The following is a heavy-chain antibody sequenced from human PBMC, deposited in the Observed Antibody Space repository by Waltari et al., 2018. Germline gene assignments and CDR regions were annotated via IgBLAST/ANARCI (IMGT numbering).Heavy chain of an antibody. D-gene: IGHD5-12*01. J-gene: IGHJ4*02. Sequence: QVQLQESGPGLVKPSETLSLTCAVSGYSISSGYYWGWIRQPPGKGLEWIGIIYHSGSTYYNPSLKSRVTISVDTSKNQFSLKLSSVTAADTAVYYCAGTDGYNYLADYWGQGTLVTVSS. CDR2: IYHSGST. CDR3: AGTDGYNYLADY. V-gene: IGHV4-38-2*01. CDR1: GYSISSGYY.